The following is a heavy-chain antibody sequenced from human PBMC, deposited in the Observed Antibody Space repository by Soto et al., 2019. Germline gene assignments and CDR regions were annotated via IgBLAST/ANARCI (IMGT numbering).Heavy chain of an antibody. CDR2: IIPIFGTA. V-gene: IGHV1-69*13. J-gene: IGHJ6*02. CDR1: GGTFSSYA. Sequence: GASVKVSCKASGGTFSSYAISWVRQAPGQGLEWMGGIIPIFGTANHAQKFQGRVTITADESTSTAYMELSSLRSEDTAVYYCARGYYGSGSPDSYYYGMDVWGQGTTVTVSS. D-gene: IGHD3-10*01. CDR3: ARGYYGSGSPDSYYYGMDV.